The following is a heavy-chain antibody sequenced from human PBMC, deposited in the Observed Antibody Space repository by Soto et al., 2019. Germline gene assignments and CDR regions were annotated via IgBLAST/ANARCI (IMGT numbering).Heavy chain of an antibody. CDR2: ITGSGKTI. Sequence: GGSLRLSCAASGFTFSDNYMSWIRQAPGKGLEWVSYITGSGKTIYYADSVKGRFTISRDNAKNSLYLQMNSLRADDTAVYYCARAKDLGNWFDRWGQGTLVTVSS. D-gene: IGHD2-15*01. CDR1: GFTFSDNY. CDR3: ARAKDLGNWFDR. J-gene: IGHJ5*02. V-gene: IGHV3-11*01.